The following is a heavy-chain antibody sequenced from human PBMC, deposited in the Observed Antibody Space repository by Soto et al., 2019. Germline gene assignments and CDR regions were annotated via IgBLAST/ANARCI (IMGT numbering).Heavy chain of an antibody. V-gene: IGHV1-3*01. CDR3: ARDPHEFWTSYWFDP. CDR2: INGGNGNT. D-gene: IGHD3-3*01. Sequence: ASVKVSCKASGYSFSTHAMHWVRQAPGQGLEWMGWINGGNGNTTYAEKFQGRVTLTTDTSTSTAYMELRSLRSDDTAIYYCARDPHEFWTSYWFDPWGQGTPVTVSS. CDR1: GYSFSTHA. J-gene: IGHJ5*02.